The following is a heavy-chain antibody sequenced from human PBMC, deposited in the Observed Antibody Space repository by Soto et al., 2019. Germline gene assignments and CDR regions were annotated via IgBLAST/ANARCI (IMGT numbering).Heavy chain of an antibody. CDR2: ISAYNGNT. D-gene: IGHD1-26*01. CDR3: AGDIGGWPDY. J-gene: IGHJ4*02. Sequence: ASVKVSCKASGYTFTSYGISWVRQAPGQGLEWMGWISAYNGNTNYAQNLQGRVTMTTDRSTSTAYMELSSLRSEDTAVYYCAGDIGGWPDYWGQGTLVTVSS. V-gene: IGHV1-18*01. CDR1: GYTFTSYG.